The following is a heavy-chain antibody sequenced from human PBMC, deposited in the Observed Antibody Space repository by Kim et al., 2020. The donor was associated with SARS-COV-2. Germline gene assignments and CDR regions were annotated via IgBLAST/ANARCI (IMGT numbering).Heavy chain of an antibody. CDR3: VRRATAADAGYDY. Sequence: GGSLRLSCAASGFAFSNFAIHWVRQAPGKGLESVSAISSSGANTYYADSVKGRFTISRDNSKNTLYLQMGSLRAEDMAVYYCVRRATAADAGYDYCGQGTLVSVSP. D-gene: IGHD6-13*01. CDR2: ISSSGANT. J-gene: IGHJ4*02. V-gene: IGHV3-64*02. CDR1: GFAFSNFA.